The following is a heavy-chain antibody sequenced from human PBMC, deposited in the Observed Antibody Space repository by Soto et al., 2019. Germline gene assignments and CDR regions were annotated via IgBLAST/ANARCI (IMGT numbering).Heavy chain of an antibody. CDR1: GCSISGNYIY. CDR2: ISYSGTT. CDR3: ASIYDSSGYYYGNNWFDP. Sequence: SETLSLTCSFSGCSISGNYIYWGWIRQPPGKGLEWIGSISYSGTTNSNPSLKSRVTVSADMSKNQFSLKLSPVTAADTAVYYCASIYDSSGYYYGNNWFDPWGQGTLVTVSS. V-gene: IGHV4-39*07. D-gene: IGHD3-22*01. J-gene: IGHJ5*02.